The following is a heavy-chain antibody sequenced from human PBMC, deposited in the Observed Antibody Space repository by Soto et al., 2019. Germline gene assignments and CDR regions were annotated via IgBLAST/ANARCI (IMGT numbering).Heavy chain of an antibody. CDR2: IKSKTDGGTT. J-gene: IGHJ4*02. V-gene: IGHV3-15*01. D-gene: IGHD3-10*01. CDR1: GFTFSNAW. Sequence: GGSLRLSCAASGFTFSNAWMSWVRQAPGKGLEWVGRIKSKTDGGTTDYAAPVKGRFTISRDDSKNTLYLQMNSLKTEDTAVYYCTLSPRKIWFGESMGPDYWGQGTLVTVSS. CDR3: TLSPRKIWFGESMGPDY.